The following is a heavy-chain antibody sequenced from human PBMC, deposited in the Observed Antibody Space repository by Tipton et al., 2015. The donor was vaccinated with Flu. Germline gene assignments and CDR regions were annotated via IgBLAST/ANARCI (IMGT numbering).Heavy chain of an antibody. CDR3: ARGRGYCSTTTCLLPFDF. V-gene: IGHV3-53*01. CDR1: GFTVSSNY. D-gene: IGHD2-2*01. Sequence: SLRLSCAVSGFTVSSNYMAWVRQAPGKGLEWVSVIYSGGSTFHADSVKGRFTISRDNSKNTLYLQMNSLRVEDTAVYYCARGRGYCSTTTCLLPFDFWGQGTLVTVSS. CDR2: IYSGGST. J-gene: IGHJ4*02.